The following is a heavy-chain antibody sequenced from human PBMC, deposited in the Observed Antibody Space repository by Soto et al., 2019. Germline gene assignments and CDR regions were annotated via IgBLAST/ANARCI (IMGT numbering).Heavy chain of an antibody. D-gene: IGHD6-19*01. CDR3: ARGVGSSGSCGWFDP. CDR2: ISSDGNNK. J-gene: IGHJ5*02. Sequence: QVQLVESGGGVVQPGRSLRLSCAASGFTLSTYVMWWVRQAPGKGLEWVAAISSDGNNKYYTDSVKGRFTISRDNSKDTLYLQMKSLRAEETAVYYCARGVGSSGSCGWFDPWGQGTLVTVSS. V-gene: IGHV3-30-3*01. CDR1: GFTLSTYV.